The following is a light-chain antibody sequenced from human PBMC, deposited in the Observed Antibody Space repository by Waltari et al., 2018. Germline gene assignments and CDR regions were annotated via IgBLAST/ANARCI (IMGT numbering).Light chain of an antibody. V-gene: IGKV3-20*01. CDR2: AAS. CDR3: QNHERLPAT. CDR1: QSVSKD. J-gene: IGKJ1*01. Sequence: EMVLTQSPGTLSLSPGERATLSCRASQSVSKDLAWYQQRPGQAPRLLIYAASTRATGIPDRFSGSGSGTDFSLTISRLEPEDFAVYYCQNHERLPATFGQGTKVEIK.